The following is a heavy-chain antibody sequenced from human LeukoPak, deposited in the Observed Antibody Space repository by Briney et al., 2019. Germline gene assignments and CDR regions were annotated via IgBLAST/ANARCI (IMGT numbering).Heavy chain of an antibody. Sequence: SATLSLTRTVSCGSISNSSYYWAWLRQPPGKGLEWIGSMYYSGSTYYSPSLKSRATISVDMSKKKFSLKLSYVTAADTAVYYCGRHGSIGTINPSYWGQVTLVTVSS. V-gene: IGHV4-39*01. D-gene: IGHD3-22*01. CDR2: MYYSGST. J-gene: IGHJ4*02. CDR3: GRHGSIGTINPSY. CDR1: CGSISNSSYY.